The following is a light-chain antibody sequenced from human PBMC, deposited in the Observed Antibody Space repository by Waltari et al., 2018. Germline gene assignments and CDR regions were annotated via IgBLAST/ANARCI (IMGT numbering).Light chain of an antibody. CDR2: GST. V-gene: IGLV1-40*01. J-gene: IGLJ3*02. CDR3: QSYDRSRSGHVL. Sequence: QSGLTQPPSVSGAPGQRVTISCTGSSSNIGVGYDVHWYQQVPGAAPKLLIYGSTNRPSGVPDRFSGSKSGTSASLAITGLQAEDGSDYYCQSYDRSRSGHVLFGGGTKLTVL. CDR1: SSNIGVGYD.